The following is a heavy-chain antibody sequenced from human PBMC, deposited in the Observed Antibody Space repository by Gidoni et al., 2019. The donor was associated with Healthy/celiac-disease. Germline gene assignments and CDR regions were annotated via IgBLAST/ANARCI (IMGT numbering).Heavy chain of an antibody. V-gene: IGHV1-2*06. CDR1: GYTFTGYY. D-gene: IGHD2-15*01. J-gene: IGHJ3*02. Sequence: QVQLVQSGAEVKKPGASVKVSCQASGYTFTGYYMHWVRQAPGQGLEWMGRINPNSGGTNYAQKFQGRVTMTRDTSISTAYMELSRLRSDDTAVYYCARELGYCSGGSCYADAFDIWGQGTMVTVSS. CDR3: ARELGYCSGGSCYADAFDI. CDR2: INPNSGGT.